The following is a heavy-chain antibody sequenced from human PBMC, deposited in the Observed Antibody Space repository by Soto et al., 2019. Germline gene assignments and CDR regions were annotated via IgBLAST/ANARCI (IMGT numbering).Heavy chain of an antibody. V-gene: IGHV5-51*01. Sequence: PGASLKISCKGSGYSFTSYWIGWVRQMPGKGLEWMGIIYPGDSDTRYSPSFQGQVTISADKSISTAYLQWSRLKASDTAMYYSAIRDGRYVDWLLYREYYFDYWGQGTLVTVSS. CDR3: AIRDGRYVDWLLYREYYFDY. CDR2: IYPGDSDT. D-gene: IGHD3-9*01. CDR1: GYSFTSYW. J-gene: IGHJ4*02.